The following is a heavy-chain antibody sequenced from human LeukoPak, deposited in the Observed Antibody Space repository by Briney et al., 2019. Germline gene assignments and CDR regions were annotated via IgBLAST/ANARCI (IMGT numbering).Heavy chain of an antibody. CDR2: INPNSGGT. CDR3: ARSIIDYGDYSFDY. V-gene: IGHV1-2*06. D-gene: IGHD4-17*01. Sequence: ASVKVSCKASGYTFTGYYMHWVRQAPGQGLEWMGRINPNSGGTNYAQKFQGRVTVTRDTSISTAYMELSRLRSDDTAVYYCARSIIDYGDYSFDYWGQGTLVTVSS. J-gene: IGHJ4*02. CDR1: GYTFTGYY.